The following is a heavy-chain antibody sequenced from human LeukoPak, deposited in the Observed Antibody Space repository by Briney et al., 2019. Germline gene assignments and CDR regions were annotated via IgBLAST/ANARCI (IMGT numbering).Heavy chain of an antibody. D-gene: IGHD2-2*03. V-gene: IGHV1-24*01. Sequence: ASVKVSCKASGYTFTSYYMHWVRQAPGKGLEWMGGFDPEDGETIYAQKFQGRVTMTEDTSISTAYMELSRLRSDDTAVYYCAILGGYCSSTSCHDAFDIWGQGTMVTVSS. CDR1: GYTFTSYY. J-gene: IGHJ3*02. CDR3: AILGGYCSSTSCHDAFDI. CDR2: FDPEDGET.